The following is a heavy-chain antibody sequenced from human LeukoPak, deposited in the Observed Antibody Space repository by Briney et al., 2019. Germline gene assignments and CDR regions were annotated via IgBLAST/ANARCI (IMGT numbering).Heavy chain of an antibody. CDR2: INHSRST. CDR1: SGSFSGFY. CDR3: ARVPKYFDL. V-gene: IGHV4-34*01. J-gene: IGHJ2*01. Sequence: SETLSLTCAVYSGSFSGFYWTWIRRPPGKGLEWIGQINHSRSTHYNPSLKSRVTISVDTSKNQFSLKLSSVTAADTAVYYCARVPKYFDLWGRGTLVTVSS.